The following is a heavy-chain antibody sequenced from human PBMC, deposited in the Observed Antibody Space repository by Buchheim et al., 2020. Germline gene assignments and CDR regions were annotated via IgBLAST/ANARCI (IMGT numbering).Heavy chain of an antibody. CDR3: ARAGRAALNSYGMDV. Sequence: EVQLVQSGAEVKKPGESLRISCKGSGYSFTSYWISWVRQLPGKGLEWMGRIDPSDSYTNYSPSFQGHVTISADKSIGHAYLQWSSLKASDTAMYYCARAGRAALNSYGMDVWGQGTT. CDR1: GYSFTSYW. D-gene: IGHD1/OR15-1a*01. J-gene: IGHJ6*02. CDR2: IDPSDSYT. V-gene: IGHV5-10-1*03.